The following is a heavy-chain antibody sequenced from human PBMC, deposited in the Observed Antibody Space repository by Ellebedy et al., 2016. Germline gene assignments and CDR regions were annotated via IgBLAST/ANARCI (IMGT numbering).Heavy chain of an antibody. CDR3: AKDLITMIVVAKGAFDI. CDR2: ISGSGGST. V-gene: IGHV3-23*01. J-gene: IGHJ3*02. Sequence: GGSLRLXCAASGFTFSSYAMSWVRQAPGKGLEWVSAISGSGGSTYYADSVKGRFTISRDNSKNTLYLQMNSLRAEDTAVYYCAKDLITMIVVAKGAFDIWGQGTMVTVSS. D-gene: IGHD3-22*01. CDR1: GFTFSSYA.